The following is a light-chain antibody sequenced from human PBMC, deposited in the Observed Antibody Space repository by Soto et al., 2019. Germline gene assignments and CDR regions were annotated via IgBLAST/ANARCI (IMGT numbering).Light chain of an antibody. Sequence: QSALTQPASVSGSPGQSITISCTGTSSDIGTYNSVSWYQQHAGKVPKLMIHDVTNRPSGVSDRFSGSKSGNTASLTISGLQAEDEADYYFNSYTTSSTLVFCGGTTLTVL. CDR2: DVT. J-gene: IGLJ2*01. CDR3: NSYTTSSTLV. CDR1: SSDIGTYNS. V-gene: IGLV2-14*01.